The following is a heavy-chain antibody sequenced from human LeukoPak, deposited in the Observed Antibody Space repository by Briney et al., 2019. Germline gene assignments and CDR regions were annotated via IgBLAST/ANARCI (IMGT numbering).Heavy chain of an antibody. V-gene: IGHV4-59*08. CDR1: GGSISSYY. CDR3: ARVVGSGWYVFDY. Sequence: SETLCLTCTVSGGSISSYYWSWIRQPPGKGLEWIGYIYYSGSTNYNPSLKSRVTISVDTSKNQFSLKLSSVTAADTAVCYCARVVGSGWYVFDYWGQGTLVTVSS. CDR2: IYYSGST. J-gene: IGHJ4*02. D-gene: IGHD6-19*01.